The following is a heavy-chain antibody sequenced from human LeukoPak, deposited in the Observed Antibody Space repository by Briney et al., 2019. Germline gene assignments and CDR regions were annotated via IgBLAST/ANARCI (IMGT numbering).Heavy chain of an antibody. D-gene: IGHD1-26*01. J-gene: IGHJ4*02. CDR3: ARDRTGNYCIDY. V-gene: IGHV3-30-3*01. Sequence: GGSLRLSCAASGFIFSNYATHWVRQAPGKGLEWVAVISYDGSRKYYADSVKGRFTISRDNSENTVYLQMNSLRAEDTAVYYCARDRTGNYCIDYWGQGTLVTVSS. CDR1: GFIFSNYA. CDR2: ISYDGSRK.